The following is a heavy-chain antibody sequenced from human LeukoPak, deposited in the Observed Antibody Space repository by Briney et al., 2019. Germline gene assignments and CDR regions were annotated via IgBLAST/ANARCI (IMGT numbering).Heavy chain of an antibody. V-gene: IGHV1-69*13. D-gene: IGHD3-10*01. Sequence: AASVKVSCKASGGXFSSYAISWVRQAPGQGREWMGGIIPIFGTANYAQKFQGRVTITADESTSTAYMELSSLRSEDAAVYYCERVVGFGELLTYYFDYWGQGTLVTVSS. CDR3: ERVVGFGELLTYYFDY. CDR2: IIPIFGTA. J-gene: IGHJ4*02. CDR1: GGXFSSYA.